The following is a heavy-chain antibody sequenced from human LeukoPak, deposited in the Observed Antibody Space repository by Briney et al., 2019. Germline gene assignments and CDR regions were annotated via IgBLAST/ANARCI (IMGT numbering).Heavy chain of an antibody. CDR1: GFTFSSYE. V-gene: IGHV3-48*03. Sequence: GGSLRLSCAASGFTFSSYEIHWVRQAPGKGLEWVSYISTSGSIINYADSVKGRFTISRNNAKNSLYLQMNSLPAEDTALYYCARGRIYFDYWGQGTLVTVSS. CDR2: ISTSGSII. J-gene: IGHJ4*02. CDR3: ARGRIYFDY.